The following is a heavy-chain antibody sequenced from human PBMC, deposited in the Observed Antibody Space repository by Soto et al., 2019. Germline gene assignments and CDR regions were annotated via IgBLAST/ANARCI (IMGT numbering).Heavy chain of an antibody. CDR2: IYYSGST. CDR3: ARHRNSANFLYYFDY. V-gene: IGHV4-39*01. CDR1: GGSISSSDYS. Sequence: LTCTVSGGSISSSDYSWGWIRQPPGKGLEWIGSIYYSGSTYYNPSLKGRVTIFVDTSKNQFSLKVSSVTAADTAAYYCARHRNSANFLYYFDYWGQGILVTVSS. J-gene: IGHJ4*02. D-gene: IGHD1-26*01.